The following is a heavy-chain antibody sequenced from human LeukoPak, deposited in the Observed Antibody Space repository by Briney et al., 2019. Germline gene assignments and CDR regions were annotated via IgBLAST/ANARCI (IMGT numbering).Heavy chain of an antibody. CDR2: INSDGSEG. CDR3: ARSSYSSSSSV. D-gene: IGHD6-6*01. Sequence: PGGSMTLSCAVSVFTFIGFWMRWSRQAPWKGLEWVASINSDGSEGYYADVVKGRFTISRDNAKNSLYLQINSLRAEDTAVYYCARSSYSSSSSVWGQGTMVTVSS. V-gene: IGHV3-7*03. J-gene: IGHJ3*01. CDR1: VFTFIGFW.